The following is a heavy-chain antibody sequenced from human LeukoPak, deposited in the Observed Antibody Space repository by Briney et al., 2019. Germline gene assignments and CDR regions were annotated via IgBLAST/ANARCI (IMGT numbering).Heavy chain of an antibody. CDR1: GYTFTSYD. V-gene: IGHV1-8*01. D-gene: IGHD5-12*01. CDR3: ASYGGYDYVYYYGMDV. J-gene: IGHJ6*02. CDR2: MNPNSGNT. Sequence: ASVKVSCKASGYTFTSYDINWVRQATGQGLEWMGWMNPNSGNTGYAQKFQGRVTMTRNTPISTAYMELSSLRSEDTAVYYCASYGGYDYVYYYGMDVWGQGTTVTVSS.